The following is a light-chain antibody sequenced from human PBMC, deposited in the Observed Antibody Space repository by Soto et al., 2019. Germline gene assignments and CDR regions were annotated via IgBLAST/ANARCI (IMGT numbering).Light chain of an antibody. V-gene: IGKV1-9*01. CDR1: QGISSY. CDR3: QQRNSYPIT. Sequence: DIQLTQSPSFLSASVGDGITITCRASQGISSYLAWYQQKPGKAPKLLIHTASTLQSGVPSRFSGSGAGTEFTLKISSLQPEDFAAYYCQQRNSYPITFGQGTRREIK. CDR2: TAS. J-gene: IGKJ5*01.